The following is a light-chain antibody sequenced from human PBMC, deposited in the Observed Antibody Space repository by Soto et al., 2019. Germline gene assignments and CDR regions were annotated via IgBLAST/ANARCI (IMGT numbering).Light chain of an antibody. Sequence: EIMLTQSPATLSLSPGERATLPCRASQSVSSYLAWYQQKPGQAPRLLIYDASNRATGIPARFSGSGSGTDFTLTISSLEPEDFAVYYCQQRSNWPLTFGPGTKVDI. CDR1: QSVSSY. CDR2: DAS. V-gene: IGKV3-11*01. CDR3: QQRSNWPLT. J-gene: IGKJ3*01.